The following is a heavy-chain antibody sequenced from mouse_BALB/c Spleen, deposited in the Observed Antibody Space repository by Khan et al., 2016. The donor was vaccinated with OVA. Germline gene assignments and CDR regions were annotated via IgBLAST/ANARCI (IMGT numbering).Heavy chain of an antibody. CDR1: GYSITSDYA. J-gene: IGHJ2*01. Sequence: VQLKESGPGLVNPSQSLSLTCTVTGYSITSDYAWNWIRQFPGNKLEWMGYISYSGRTSYNPSLKSRISITRDTSKNQVFLQLNSVTTEDTASYFCARSGTITTVVATDFDYWGQGTTLTVSS. D-gene: IGHD1-1*01. CDR3: ARSGTITTVVATDFDY. V-gene: IGHV3-2*02. CDR2: ISYSGRT.